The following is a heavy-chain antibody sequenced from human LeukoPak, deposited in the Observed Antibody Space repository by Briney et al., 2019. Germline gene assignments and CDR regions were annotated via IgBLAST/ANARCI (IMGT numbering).Heavy chain of an antibody. J-gene: IGHJ4*02. CDR1: GFTFSSYS. V-gene: IGHV3-21*04. D-gene: IGHD6-19*01. CDR2: ISSNRYI. CDR3: TKRNRGEVAGHFDY. Sequence: PGGSLRLSCAASGFTFSSYSMNWVRQAPGKGLEWVSSISSNRYIYYAASVMGRFTISRDNSKTALDLQMTSLRAEDTALYYCTKRNRGEVAGHFDYWGQGTLVTVSS.